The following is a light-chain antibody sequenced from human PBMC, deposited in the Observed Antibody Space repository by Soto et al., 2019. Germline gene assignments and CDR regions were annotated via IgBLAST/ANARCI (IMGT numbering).Light chain of an antibody. CDR2: DAS. CDR3: QKYSSAPFT. J-gene: IGKJ3*01. Sequence: DIQMTQSPSTLSASVGDRVTITCRASQSISSWLAWYQQKPGKAPKLLIYDASSLESGVPSRFSGSGSGTEFTLTISSLQPEDVATYYCQKYSSAPFTFGPGTKVDIK. CDR1: QSISSW. V-gene: IGKV1-5*01.